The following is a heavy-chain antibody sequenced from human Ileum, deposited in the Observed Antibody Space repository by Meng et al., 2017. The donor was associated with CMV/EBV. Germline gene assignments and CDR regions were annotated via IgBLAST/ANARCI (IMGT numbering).Heavy chain of an antibody. CDR2: INPNSGGT. CDR1: GYTFTGYY. J-gene: IGHJ6*02. D-gene: IGHD2-2*02. CDR3: ARYCSSTSCYNYGMDV. Sequence: ASVKVSCKASGYTFTGYYMHWVRQAPGQGLEWRGWINPNSGGTNYAQKFQGRVTMTRDTSISTAYMELSRLRSDDTAVYYCARYCSSTSCYNYGMDVWGQGTTVTVSS. V-gene: IGHV1-2*02.